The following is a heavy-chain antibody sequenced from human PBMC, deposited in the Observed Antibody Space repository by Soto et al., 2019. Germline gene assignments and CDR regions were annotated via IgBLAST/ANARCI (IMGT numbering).Heavy chain of an antibody. D-gene: IGHD3-3*01. V-gene: IGHV3-7*01. CDR2: IKQDGSEK. J-gene: IGHJ6*02. CDR3: AKRTYYDFWSGPYYYGMDV. CDR1: GFTFSSYW. Sequence: QPVGSLRLSCAASGFTFSSYWMSWVRQAPGKGLEWVANIKQDGSEKYYVDSVKGRFTISRDNAKNSLYLQMNSLRAEDTAVYYCAKRTYYDFWSGPYYYGMDVWGQGTTVTSP.